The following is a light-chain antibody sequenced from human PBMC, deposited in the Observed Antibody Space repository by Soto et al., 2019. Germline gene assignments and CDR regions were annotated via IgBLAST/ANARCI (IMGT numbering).Light chain of an antibody. J-gene: IGKJ4*01. V-gene: IGKV3-11*01. Sequence: EVGLTQFPVTLSFSSAGTRPXWCRASQSVRTYLAWYQQKPGQAPRLLIYDALHRATDIPARFSGSGSGTDFTLTISNLEAEDFAVYYCQQRSGWLTFGGGTKVDIK. CDR1: QSVRTY. CDR2: DAL. CDR3: QQRSGWLT.